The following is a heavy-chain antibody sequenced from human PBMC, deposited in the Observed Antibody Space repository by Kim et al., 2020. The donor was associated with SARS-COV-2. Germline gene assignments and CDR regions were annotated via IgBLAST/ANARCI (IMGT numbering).Heavy chain of an antibody. J-gene: IGHJ4*02. V-gene: IGHV1-3*01. D-gene: IGHD6-13*01. CDR1: GYTFTRYT. CDR2: INAGNGNT. CDR3: ARGPETVAGTLLDY. Sequence: ASVKVSCKASGYTFTRYTMHWVRQAPGQRLEWMGWINAGNGNTKYSQKFQGRVTITRDTSASTAYMELSSLRSEDTAVYYSARGPETVAGTLLDYWGQGTLVTVSS.